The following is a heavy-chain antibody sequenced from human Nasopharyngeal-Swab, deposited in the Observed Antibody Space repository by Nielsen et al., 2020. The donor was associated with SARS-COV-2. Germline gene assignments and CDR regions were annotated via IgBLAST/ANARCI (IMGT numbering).Heavy chain of an antibody. D-gene: IGHD2-2*01. Sequence: GESLKISCAASGFTFSSYGMHWVHQAPGKGLEWVAFIRYDGSNKYYADSVKGRFTISRDNSKNTLYLQMNSLRAEDTAVYYCAKDLGYCSSTSCAAGSFDYWGQGTLVTVSS. V-gene: IGHV3-30*02. CDR2: IRYDGSNK. J-gene: IGHJ4*02. CDR3: AKDLGYCSSTSCAAGSFDY. CDR1: GFTFSSYG.